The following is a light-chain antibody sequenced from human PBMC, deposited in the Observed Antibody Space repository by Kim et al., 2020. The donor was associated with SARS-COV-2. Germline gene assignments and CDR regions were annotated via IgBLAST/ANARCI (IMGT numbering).Light chain of an antibody. Sequence: QSVLTQPPSASGTPGQRVTISCSGSSSNIGSNYVYWYQQLPGTAPKLLIYRNNQRPSGVPDRFSGSKSGTSASLAISGLRSEDEADYYCAAWDDSLSGHVVFGGGTQLTV. CDR3: AAWDDSLSGHVV. J-gene: IGLJ2*01. CDR1: SSNIGSNY. CDR2: RNN. V-gene: IGLV1-47*01.